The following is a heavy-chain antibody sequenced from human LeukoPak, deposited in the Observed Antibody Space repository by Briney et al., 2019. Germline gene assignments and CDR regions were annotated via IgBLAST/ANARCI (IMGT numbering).Heavy chain of an antibody. Sequence: GGSLRLSCAASGFTFNDYGMSWVRQAPGKGLEWFSGIIWVGGRTGYADSMEGRFIISRDNAKNSLYLQVNSLRAEDTALYYCARNFGDGDSSGPYYWGQGTLVTVSS. CDR1: GFTFNDYG. J-gene: IGHJ4*02. V-gene: IGHV3-20*04. CDR3: ARNFGDGDSSGPYY. D-gene: IGHD3-22*01. CDR2: IIWVGGRT.